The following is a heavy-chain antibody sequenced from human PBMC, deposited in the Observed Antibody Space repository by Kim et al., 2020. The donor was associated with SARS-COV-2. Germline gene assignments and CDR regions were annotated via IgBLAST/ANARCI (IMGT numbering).Heavy chain of an antibody. Sequence: GGSLRLSCAASGFTFSSYGMHWVRQAPGKGLEWVAVIWYDGSNKYYADSVKGRFTISRDNSKNTLYLQMNSLRAEDTAVYYCARDRGDYDYYYGMDVWGQGTTVTVSS. J-gene: IGHJ6*02. CDR2: IWYDGSNK. D-gene: IGHD4-17*01. V-gene: IGHV3-33*01. CDR1: GFTFSSYG. CDR3: ARDRGDYDYYYGMDV.